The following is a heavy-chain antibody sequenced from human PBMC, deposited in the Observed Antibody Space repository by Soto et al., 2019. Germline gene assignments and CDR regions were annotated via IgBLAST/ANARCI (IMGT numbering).Heavy chain of an antibody. V-gene: IGHV1-3*01. CDR3: ARPGPYLLVAFDL. CDR1: GYTFIRYA. CDR2: INAATGKT. J-gene: IGHJ3*01. D-gene: IGHD6-6*01. Sequence: QVQLVQSGAEVKKPGASVNVSCKASGYTFIRYAIHWVRQAPGQRPAWMGWINAATGKTKYSQQFHCRVTITRDTSASTAATELSRQRSEDTALYYCARPGPYLLVAFDLWGQGTMVTVSS.